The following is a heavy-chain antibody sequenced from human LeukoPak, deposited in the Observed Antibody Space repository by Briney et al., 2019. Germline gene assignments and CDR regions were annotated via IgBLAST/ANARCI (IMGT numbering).Heavy chain of an antibody. CDR1: GGSISSSSYY. CDR3: ARHIDCDILTGYSDYGMDV. J-gene: IGHJ6*02. CDR2: IYYSGST. Sequence: PSETLSLTCTVSGGSISSSSYYWGWIRQPPGKGLEWIGSIYYSGSTYYNPPLKSRVTISVDTSKNQFSLKLSSVTAADTAVYYCARHIDCDILTGYSDYGMDVWGQGTTVTVSS. V-gene: IGHV4-39*01. D-gene: IGHD3-9*01.